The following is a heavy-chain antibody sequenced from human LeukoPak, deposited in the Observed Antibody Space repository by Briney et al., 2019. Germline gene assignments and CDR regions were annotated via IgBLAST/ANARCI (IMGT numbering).Heavy chain of an antibody. CDR1: GYTFTGYY. Sequence: ASVKVSCKASGYTFTGYYMHWVRQAPGQGLEWMGRIIPILGIANYAQKFQGRVTITADKSTSTAYMELSSLRSEDTAVYYCARSPYSSSLYWFDPWGQGTLVTVSS. J-gene: IGHJ5*02. V-gene: IGHV1-69*02. D-gene: IGHD6-13*01. CDR3: ARSPYSSSLYWFDP. CDR2: IIPILGIA.